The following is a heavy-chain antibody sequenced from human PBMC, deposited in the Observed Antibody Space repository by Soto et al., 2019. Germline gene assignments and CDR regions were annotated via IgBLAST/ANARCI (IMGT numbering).Heavy chain of an antibody. J-gene: IGHJ4*02. CDR1: GYTLSNYA. D-gene: IGHD6-19*01. V-gene: IGHV1-18*01. CDR3: ARDTTYSSGWNFDY. CDR2: ISGYNGNT. Sequence: QVQLVQSGAEVKKPGASVKVSCKASGYTLSNYAITWVRQAPGQGLEWMGWISGYNGNTNYAQKLQGRVTMTTDTSTSTVYMELRSLRSDDTAVYYSARDTTYSSGWNFDYWGQGTLVTVSS.